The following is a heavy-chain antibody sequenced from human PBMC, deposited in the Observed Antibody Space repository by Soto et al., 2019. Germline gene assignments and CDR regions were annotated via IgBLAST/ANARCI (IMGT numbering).Heavy chain of an antibody. Sequence: ASVKVSCKTSEYSFGDYYLHWVRRAPEQGLEWVGWINLNDGGTNSPRKFQGRLTMTRDKSITTVYMELSRLRSDDTAVYFCVRDAPSHQSIFDLWGPGTLVTVSS. CDR2: INLNDGGT. CDR3: VRDAPSHQSIFDL. J-gene: IGHJ4*02. V-gene: IGHV1-2*02. D-gene: IGHD2-2*01. CDR1: EYSFGDYY.